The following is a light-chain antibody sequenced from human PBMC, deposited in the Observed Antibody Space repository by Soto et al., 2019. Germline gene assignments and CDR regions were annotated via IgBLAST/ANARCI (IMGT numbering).Light chain of an antibody. J-gene: IGKJ4*01. CDR2: DAS. CDR3: QQYDDLLS. V-gene: IGKV1-33*01. CDR1: QDIAKY. Sequence: DIQMTQSPSSLSASVGDRVTITCQASQDIAKYLNWYQQKPGNAPKLLIYDASELHAGVPSRFSGSGSGTAFTFTISRVKPDDFATYYCQQYDDLLSFGGGTKVEIK.